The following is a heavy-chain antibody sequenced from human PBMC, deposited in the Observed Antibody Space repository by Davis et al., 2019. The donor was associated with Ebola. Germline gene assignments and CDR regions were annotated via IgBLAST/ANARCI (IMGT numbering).Heavy chain of an antibody. CDR1: GFTVSSNY. CDR2: IYSGGST. V-gene: IGHV3-53*01. D-gene: IGHD2-2*01. J-gene: IGHJ6*02. CDR3: AKLGCSSTSCYYYGMDV. Sequence: GGSLRLSCAASGFTVSSNYMSWVRQAPGKGLEWVSVIYSGGSTYYADSVKGRFTISRDNSKNTLYLQMNSLRAEDTAVYYCAKLGCSSTSCYYYGMDVWGQGTTVTVSS.